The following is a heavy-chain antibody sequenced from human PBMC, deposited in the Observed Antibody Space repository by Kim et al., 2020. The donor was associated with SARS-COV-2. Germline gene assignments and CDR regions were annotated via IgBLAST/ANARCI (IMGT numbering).Heavy chain of an antibody. CDR2: INTNTGNP. Sequence: ASVKVSCKASGYTFTSYAMNWVRQAPGQGLEWMGWINTNTGNPTYAQGFTGRFVFSLDTSVSTAYLQISSLKAEDTAVYYCARGGACSGGSCYRRWFDPWGQGTLVTVSS. D-gene: IGHD2-15*01. CDR1: GYTFTSYA. CDR3: ARGGACSGGSCYRRWFDP. V-gene: IGHV7-4-1*02. J-gene: IGHJ5*02.